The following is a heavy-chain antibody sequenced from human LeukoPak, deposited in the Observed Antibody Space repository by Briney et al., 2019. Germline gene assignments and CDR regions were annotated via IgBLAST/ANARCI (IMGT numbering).Heavy chain of an antibody. D-gene: IGHD3-10*01. CDR2: INPNSGGT. Sequence: VASVKVSSKASGYTFTDYYMHWVRQAPGQGLEWMGWINPNSGGTNYAQKFQGRVTMTRDTSISTAYMELSRLRSDDTAVYYCARDAPLWENYYGSGGGYFDYWGQGTLVTVSS. CDR3: ARDAPLWENYYGSGGGYFDY. CDR1: GYTFTDYY. V-gene: IGHV1-2*02. J-gene: IGHJ4*02.